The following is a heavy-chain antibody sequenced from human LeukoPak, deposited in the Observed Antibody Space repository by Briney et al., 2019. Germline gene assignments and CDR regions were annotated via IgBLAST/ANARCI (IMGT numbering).Heavy chain of an antibody. Sequence: ASVKVSCKASGYTFTGYYLHWVRQAPGQGLEWMGWINPNKGDTNYAQKFQGWVTMTRDTSISTAYMELNSLRSDDTAVYYCARDESVYTDSFDIWGQGTMVTVSS. D-gene: IGHD2-2*02. CDR3: ARDESVYTDSFDI. V-gene: IGHV1-2*04. CDR1: GYTFTGYY. J-gene: IGHJ3*02. CDR2: INPNKGDT.